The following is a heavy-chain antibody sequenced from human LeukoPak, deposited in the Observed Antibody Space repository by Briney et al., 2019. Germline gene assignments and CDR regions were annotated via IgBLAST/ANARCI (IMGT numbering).Heavy chain of an antibody. J-gene: IGHJ6*02. D-gene: IGHD6-13*01. CDR1: GFTFSSYG. Sequence: PGGSLRLSCAASGFTFSSYGMHWVRQAPGKGLEWVAVIWYDGSNKYYADSMKGRFTISRDNSKNTLYLQMNSLRAEDTAVYYCARDRSSSWYPSYYYYGMDVWGQGTTVTVSS. V-gene: IGHV3-33*01. CDR3: ARDRSSSWYPSYYYYGMDV. CDR2: IWYDGSNK.